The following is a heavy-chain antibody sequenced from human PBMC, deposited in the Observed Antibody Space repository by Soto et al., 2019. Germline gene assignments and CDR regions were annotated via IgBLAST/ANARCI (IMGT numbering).Heavy chain of an antibody. J-gene: IGHJ5*02. Sequence: QVQLQESGPGLVKPSETLSLTCSVSGASITSAYWNWIRQPPGKGLEWVGYIYYIGSTNCNPSLKGRVTMSLDTSNNQLSRDLRFVTAADTAVYYCARGKNWFDRWGQGTLVTVSS. CDR1: GASITSAY. CDR3: ARGKNWFDR. V-gene: IGHV4-59*08. CDR2: IYYIGST.